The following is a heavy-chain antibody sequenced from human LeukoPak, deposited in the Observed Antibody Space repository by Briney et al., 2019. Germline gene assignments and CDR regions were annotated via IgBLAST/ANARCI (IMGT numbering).Heavy chain of an antibody. CDR1: EYTFTGYY. V-gene: IGHV1-24*01. J-gene: IGHJ5*02. CDR3: ARDYDSSGYLLKGSFPPKKNWFDP. CDR2: FDPEDGET. D-gene: IGHD3-22*01. Sequence: ASVKVSCKASEYTFTGYYMHWVRQAPGKGLEWMGGFDPEDGETIYAQKFQGRVTMTEDTSTDTAYMELSSLRSEDTAVYYCARDYDSSGYLLKGSFPPKKNWFDPWGQGTLVTVSS.